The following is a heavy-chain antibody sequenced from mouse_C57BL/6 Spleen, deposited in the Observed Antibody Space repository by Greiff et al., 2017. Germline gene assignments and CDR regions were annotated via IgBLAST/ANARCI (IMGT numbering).Heavy chain of an antibody. D-gene: IGHD2-2*01. CDR2: IYPGSGST. Sequence: VQLQQSGAELVKPGASVKMSCKASGYTFTSYWITWVKQRPGQGLEWIGDIYPGSGSTNYNEKFKSKATLTVDTSSSTAYMQLSSLTSEDSAVYYCARVTTFYYDAMDYWGQGTSVTVSS. CDR3: ARVTTFYYDAMDY. CDR1: GYTFTSYW. J-gene: IGHJ4*01. V-gene: IGHV1-55*01.